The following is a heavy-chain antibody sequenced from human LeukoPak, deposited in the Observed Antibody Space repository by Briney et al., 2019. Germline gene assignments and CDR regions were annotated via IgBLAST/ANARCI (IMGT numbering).Heavy chain of an antibody. CDR1: GGTFSSYA. CDR3: SIYYTENLRPFDF. Sequence: ASVKVSCKASGGTFSSYAISWVRQAPGQGLEWMGGIIPIFGTANSAQKFRGRVTITTDESASTAYMELSSLRSDDTAIYYCSIYYTENLRPFDFWGQGTLVTVSS. V-gene: IGHV1-69*05. D-gene: IGHD1-26*01. CDR2: IIPIFGTA. J-gene: IGHJ4*02.